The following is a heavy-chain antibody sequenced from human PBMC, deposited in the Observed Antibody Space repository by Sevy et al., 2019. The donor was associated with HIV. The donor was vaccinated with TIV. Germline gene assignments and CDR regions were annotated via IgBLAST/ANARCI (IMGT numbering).Heavy chain of an antibody. CDR1: GYIFTSYV. V-gene: IGHV1-18*01. CDR2: ISADNDNT. J-gene: IGHJ4*02. D-gene: IGHD6-13*01. Sequence: ASVKVSCKASGYIFTSYVINWVRQAPGQGLEWMGWISADNDNTNYAQKPQGRVTMTTDTSTSTAYMELRSLRSDDTAVYYCAREEGIAAGGSFDYWGQGTLVTVSS. CDR3: AREEGIAAGGSFDY.